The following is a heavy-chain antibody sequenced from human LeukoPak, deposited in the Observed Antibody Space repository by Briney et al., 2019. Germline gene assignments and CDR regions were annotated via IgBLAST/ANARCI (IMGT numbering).Heavy chain of an antibody. Sequence: PGGPPRLSCAASGFTFSSYAMSWVRQAPGKGLEWVSAISGSGGSTYYADSVKGRFTISRDNSKNTLYLQMNSLRAEDTAVYYCAKDQDYYGSGSPFDYWGQGTLVTVSS. CDR1: GFTFSSYA. CDR3: AKDQDYYGSGSPFDY. V-gene: IGHV3-23*01. J-gene: IGHJ4*02. CDR2: ISGSGGST. D-gene: IGHD3-10*01.